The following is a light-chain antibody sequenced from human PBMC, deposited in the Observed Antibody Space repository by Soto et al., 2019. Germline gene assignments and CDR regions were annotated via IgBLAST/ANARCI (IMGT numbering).Light chain of an antibody. Sequence: EIVMTQSPATLSVAPGERATLSCRASQSVNSNLAWYRQKSGQATRLLISDASTRATGVPARFSGSGSGTEFTLPIRSLQSDDSVIYYCQQYNYWPPLTFGGGTKVEIK. CDR1: QSVNSN. CDR2: DAS. J-gene: IGKJ4*01. CDR3: QQYNYWPPLT. V-gene: IGKV3-15*01.